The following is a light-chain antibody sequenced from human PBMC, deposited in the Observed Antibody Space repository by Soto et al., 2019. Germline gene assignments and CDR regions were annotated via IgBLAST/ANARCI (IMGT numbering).Light chain of an antibody. J-gene: IGKJ2*01. V-gene: IGKV3-20*01. CDR3: QQYGSSPLYT. CDR1: QSVSH. Sequence: EIVLTQSPGTLSLSPGETATLSCRASQSVSHLAWYQQKPGQAPRLLVYAASSRATGIPDRFSGSGSGTDFTLTISRLEPEDFAVYYCQQYGSSPLYTVGQGTRLEIK. CDR2: AAS.